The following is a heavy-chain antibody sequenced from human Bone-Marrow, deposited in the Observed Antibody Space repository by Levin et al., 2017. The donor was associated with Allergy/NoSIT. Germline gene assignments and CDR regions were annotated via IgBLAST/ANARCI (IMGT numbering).Heavy chain of an antibody. CDR2: ISYDGNSK. CDR3: ARDPLAGYTICNWFDP. Sequence: AGGSLRLSCVASGFTFSTYAMHWVRQAPGKGLEWVAVISYDGNSKFYTDSVKGRFTISRDNSKNTVYLQMNSLRPEDTAVYYCARDPLAGYTICNWFDPWGQGTLVTVSS. J-gene: IGHJ5*02. D-gene: IGHD5-24*01. V-gene: IGHV3-30-3*01. CDR1: GFTFSTYA.